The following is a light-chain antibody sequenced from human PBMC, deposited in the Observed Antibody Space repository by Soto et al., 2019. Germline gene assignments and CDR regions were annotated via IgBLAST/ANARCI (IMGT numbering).Light chain of an antibody. CDR3: SSYTTSSTRV. Sequence: QSVLTQPRSVSGSPGQSVTISCTGTNSDVGTYNYVSWYQQHPGKVPKLIIYEVSNRPSGVSNRFSGSKSGNTASLTISGLQAEDEADYYCSSYTTSSTRVFGTGTKLTVL. V-gene: IGLV2-14*01. J-gene: IGLJ1*01. CDR1: NSDVGTYNY. CDR2: EVS.